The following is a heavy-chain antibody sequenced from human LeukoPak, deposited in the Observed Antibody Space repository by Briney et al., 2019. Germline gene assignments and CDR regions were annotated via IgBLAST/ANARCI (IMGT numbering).Heavy chain of an antibody. CDR1: GYTFTSYG. Sequence: ASXKVSCKASGYTFTSYGISWVRQAPGQGLEWMGWISAYNGNTNYAQELQGRVTMTTDTSTSTAYMELRSLRSDDTAVYYCARGHTVLLWFGELLTLDYWGQGTLVTVSS. J-gene: IGHJ4*02. CDR2: ISAYNGNT. D-gene: IGHD3-10*01. CDR3: ARGHTVLLWFGELLTLDY. V-gene: IGHV1-18*01.